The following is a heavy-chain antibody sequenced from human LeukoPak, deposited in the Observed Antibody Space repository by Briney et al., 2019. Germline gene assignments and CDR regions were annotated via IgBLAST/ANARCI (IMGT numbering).Heavy chain of an antibody. V-gene: IGHV1-69*04. J-gene: IGHJ4*02. CDR3: ARDEVVLRFLEWLSPNSFDY. D-gene: IGHD3-3*01. Sequence: SVKVSCKASGGTFSSYAISWVRQAPGQGLEWMGRIIPILGIANYAQKFQGRVTITADKSTSTAYMELSSLRSEDTAVYYCARDEVVLRFLEWLSPNSFDYWGQGTLVTVSS. CDR2: IIPILGIA. CDR1: GGTFSSYA.